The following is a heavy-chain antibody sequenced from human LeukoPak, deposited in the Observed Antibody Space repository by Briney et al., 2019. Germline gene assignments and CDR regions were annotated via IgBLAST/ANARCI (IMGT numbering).Heavy chain of an antibody. CDR3: INLPGSYYTLYDAFFI. D-gene: IGHD3-10*01. V-gene: IGHV3-23*01. CDR2: ISWSGGST. J-gene: IGHJ3*02. Sequence: PGGSLRLFCAASGFNFSSYAMSWVRQAPGKGLEWVSAISWSGGSTYYAASVKGRFTISRDNSKNSLYLQMNSLRAEDMTVYYCINLPGSYYTLYDAFFISGEGEMVTVSS. CDR1: GFNFSSYA.